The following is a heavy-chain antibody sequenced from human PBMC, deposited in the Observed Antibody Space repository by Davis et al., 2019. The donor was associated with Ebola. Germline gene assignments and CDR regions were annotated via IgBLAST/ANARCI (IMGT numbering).Heavy chain of an antibody. J-gene: IGHJ4*02. CDR2: INAGNGNT. D-gene: IGHD2-2*01. CDR3: ASQGYCSTIKCNHAPSGD. V-gene: IGHV1-3*01. Sequence: AASVKVSCKASGYTFTNYAMHWVRQAPGQRLEWMGWINAGNGNTKYSQKFQGRVTITRDTSASTAYMELSSLRPEDTAVYYCASQGYCSTIKCNHAPSGDWGQGTLVTVSS. CDR1: GYTFTNYA.